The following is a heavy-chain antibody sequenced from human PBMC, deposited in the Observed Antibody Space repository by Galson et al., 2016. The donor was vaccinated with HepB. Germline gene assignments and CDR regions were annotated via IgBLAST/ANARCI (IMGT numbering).Heavy chain of an antibody. CDR3: ARQSVYSSSWYFFESLDY. J-gene: IGHJ4*02. CDR2: IYYSGST. D-gene: IGHD6-13*01. Sequence: SETLSLTCTVSGGSISSSSYYWGWIRQPPGKGLEWIGSIYYSGSTYYNPSLKSRVTISVETSKNQFSLKLRSVTAADTAVYYCARQSVYSSSWYFFESLDYWGRGTPVTASA. CDR1: GGSISSSSYY. V-gene: IGHV4-39*01.